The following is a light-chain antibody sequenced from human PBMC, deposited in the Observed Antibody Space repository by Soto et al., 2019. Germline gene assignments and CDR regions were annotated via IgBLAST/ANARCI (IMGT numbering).Light chain of an antibody. J-gene: IGLJ1*01. CDR1: NSRSGSNY. CDR2: RND. Sequence: QAVLPQPPSASGTPGQRVTISCSTTNSRSGSNYVYWYQQLPGAAPKLLIYRNDQRPSGVPDRFSASKSGTSASLAISGLRSEDEGDYFCAKWDDSLRVYVFGSGTKVTVL. V-gene: IGLV1-47*01. CDR3: AKWDDSLRVYV.